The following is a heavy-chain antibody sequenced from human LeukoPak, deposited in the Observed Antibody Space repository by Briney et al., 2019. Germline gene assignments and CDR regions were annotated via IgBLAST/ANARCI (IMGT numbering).Heavy chain of an antibody. J-gene: IGHJ4*02. Sequence: PSETLSLTCTVSGDSITNSTYSWSWIRQPPGTGLEWIGYIYYSGSTYYNPSLKSRVTISVDTSKNQFSLKLSSVTAADTAVYYCARVEEYSSSIFDYWGQGTLVTVSS. CDR3: ARVEEYSSSIFDY. CDR2: IYYSGST. CDR1: GDSITNSTYS. V-gene: IGHV4-30-4*07. D-gene: IGHD6-13*01.